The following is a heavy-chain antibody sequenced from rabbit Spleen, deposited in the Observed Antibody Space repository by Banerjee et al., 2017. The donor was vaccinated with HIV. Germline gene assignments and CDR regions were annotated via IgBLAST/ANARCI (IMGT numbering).Heavy chain of an antibody. J-gene: IGHJ4*01. D-gene: IGHD8-1*01. CDR1: GFSFSSTDY. CDR2: IAAGSGRFT. V-gene: IGHV1S40*01. CDR3: ARDGAGGSYFAL. Sequence: QSLEESGGDLVKPGASLTLTCTASGFSFSSTDYMCWVRQAPGRGLEWIACIAAGSGRFTYYANWAKGRFTISRENAQNTVLLQMTSLTAADTATYFCARDGAGGSYFALWGQGTLVTVS.